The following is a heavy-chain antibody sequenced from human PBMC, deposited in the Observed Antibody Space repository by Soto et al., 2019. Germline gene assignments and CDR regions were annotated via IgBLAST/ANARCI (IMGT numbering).Heavy chain of an antibody. V-gene: IGHV3-23*01. CDR3: AKDRQPDGFWPFDH. Sequence: EVRLLESGGGLVQPGGSLRLSCAASGFTFNTYTMSWVRQAPGKGLEWVSSILGGGGTTYYADSVKGRFTISRDSSKNTVYLQVNSLRAEDTAIHYCAKDRQPDGFWPFDHWGQGTLITVSS. D-gene: IGHD3-3*01. CDR2: ILGGGGTT. CDR1: GFTFNTYT. J-gene: IGHJ4*02.